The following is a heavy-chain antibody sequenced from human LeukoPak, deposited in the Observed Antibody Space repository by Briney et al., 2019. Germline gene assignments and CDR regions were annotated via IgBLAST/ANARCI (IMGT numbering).Heavy chain of an antibody. V-gene: IGHV3-21*01. CDR2: ISSSSGYI. CDR1: GFTFSSYS. CDR3: ARGSTAAADY. Sequence: PGGSLRLSCAASGFTFSSYSMNWVRQAPGKELEWVSSISSSSGYIYFADSVKGRFTISRDNAKNSLYLQMNSLRAEDTAVYYCARGSTAAADYWGQGTLVTVSS. D-gene: IGHD6-13*01. J-gene: IGHJ4*02.